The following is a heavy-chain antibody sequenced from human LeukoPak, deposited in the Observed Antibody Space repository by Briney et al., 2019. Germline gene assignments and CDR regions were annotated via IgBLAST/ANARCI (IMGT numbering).Heavy chain of an antibody. CDR1: GFTFSSYS. Sequence: GGSLRLSCAASGFTFSSYSMNWVRQTPGKGLEWVSSISSSSSYIYYADSVKGRFTIARDNAKNSLYLQMNSLRAEDTAVYYCAKDPPYCSSTNCYLDYWGQGTLVTVSS. CDR3: AKDPPYCSSTNCYLDY. CDR2: ISSSSSYI. V-gene: IGHV3-21*01. D-gene: IGHD2-2*01. J-gene: IGHJ4*02.